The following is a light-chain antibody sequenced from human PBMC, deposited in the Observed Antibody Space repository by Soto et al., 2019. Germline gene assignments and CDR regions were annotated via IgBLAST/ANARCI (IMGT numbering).Light chain of an antibody. CDR1: QSLRNC. CDR3: QQYDTHPLT. CDR2: KAS. J-gene: IGKJ5*01. Sequence: GDRVTITCRASQSLRNCLAWYQQKPGKAPKLLIYKASSLESGVPSRFSGSGSGAEFTLTINGLQPDDFAIHYCQQYDTHPLTFGQG. V-gene: IGKV1-5*03.